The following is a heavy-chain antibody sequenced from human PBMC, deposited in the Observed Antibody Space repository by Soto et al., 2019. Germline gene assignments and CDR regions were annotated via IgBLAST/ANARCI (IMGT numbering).Heavy chain of an antibody. CDR2: ISSSGSTI. Sequence: GGSLRLSCAAAGFTFSSYEMNWVRQAPGKGLEWVSYISSSGSTIYYADSVKGRFTISRDNAKNSLYLQMNSLRAENTAVYYCARDHKGGYYYYGMDVWGQGTTVTVSS. J-gene: IGHJ6*02. V-gene: IGHV3-48*03. CDR3: ARDHKGGYYYYGMDV. CDR1: GFTFSSYE.